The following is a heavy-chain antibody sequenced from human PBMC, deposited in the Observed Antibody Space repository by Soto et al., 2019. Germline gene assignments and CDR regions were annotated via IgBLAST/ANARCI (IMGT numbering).Heavy chain of an antibody. Sequence: GGSLRLSCEASGFTFGSFQMNWVRQAPGRGLEWISHISGSGDTIYYADSVKGRFTISRDNAKDSLALHMNSLRAEDTGVYFCAREAAYCVWFAGGYFYPCGQRTQLTVSS. CDR2: ISGSGDTI. CDR1: GFTFGSFQ. V-gene: IGHV3-48*03. J-gene: IGHJ5*02. CDR3: AREAAYCVWFAGGYFYP. D-gene: IGHD6-25*01.